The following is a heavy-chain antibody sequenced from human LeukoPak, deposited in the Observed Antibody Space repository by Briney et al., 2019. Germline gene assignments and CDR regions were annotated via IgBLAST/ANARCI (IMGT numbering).Heavy chain of an antibody. Sequence: SETLSLTCTVSGGSISSGGYYWSWIRQHPGKGLEWIGYTYYSGSTYYNPSLKSRVTISVDTSKNQFSLKLSSVTAADTAVYYCARSEPSVLRFLEWSPTSWFDPWGQGTLVTVSS. CDR2: TYYSGST. J-gene: IGHJ5*02. CDR3: ARSEPSVLRFLEWSPTSWFDP. D-gene: IGHD3-3*01. V-gene: IGHV4-31*03. CDR1: GGSISSGGYY.